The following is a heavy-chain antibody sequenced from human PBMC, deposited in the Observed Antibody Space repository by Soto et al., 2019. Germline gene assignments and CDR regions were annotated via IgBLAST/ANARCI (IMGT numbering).Heavy chain of an antibody. CDR2: IWYDGSNK. CDR1: GFTFSSYG. V-gene: IGHV3-33*01. D-gene: IGHD3-16*02. CDR3: ARDAMITFGGVIVPYYFDY. Sequence: QVQVVESGGGVVQPGRSLRLSCAASGFTFSSYGMHWVRQAPGKGLEWVAVIWYDGSNKYYADSVKGRFTISRDNSKNTLYLQMNSLRAEDTAVYYCARDAMITFGGVIVPYYFDYWGQGTLVTVSS. J-gene: IGHJ4*02.